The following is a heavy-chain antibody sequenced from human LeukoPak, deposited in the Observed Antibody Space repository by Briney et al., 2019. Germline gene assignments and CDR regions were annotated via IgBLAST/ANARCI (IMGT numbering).Heavy chain of an antibody. CDR2: ISSSGSTI. Sequence: GGSLRLSCAASGFTFSSYEMNWVRQAPGKGLEWVSYISSSGSTIYYADSVKGRFTISGDNAKNSLYLQMNSLRAEDTAVYYCARGKYYYDSSGYYYYYGMDVWGQGTTVTVSS. CDR1: GFTFSSYE. J-gene: IGHJ6*02. V-gene: IGHV3-48*03. CDR3: ARGKYYYDSSGYYYYYGMDV. D-gene: IGHD3-22*01.